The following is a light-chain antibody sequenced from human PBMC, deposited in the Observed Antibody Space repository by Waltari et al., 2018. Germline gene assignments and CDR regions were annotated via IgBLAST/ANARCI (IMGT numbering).Light chain of an antibody. J-gene: IGLJ3*02. CDR2: EDT. CDR3: YSTDDTGDPM. CDR1: ALPTRY. Sequence: SYELTQPPSVSVSPGQTAEITCSGDALPTRYAFWYHQKSGQAPLMVIYEDTKRPSMISERFSGSSSGKMATLTISEAQVEDEGDYYCYSTDDTGDPMFGGGTKLTVL. V-gene: IGLV3-10*01.